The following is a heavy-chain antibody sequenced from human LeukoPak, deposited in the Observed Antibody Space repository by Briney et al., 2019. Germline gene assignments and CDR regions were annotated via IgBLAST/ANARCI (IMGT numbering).Heavy chain of an antibody. CDR1: GFTFSSYG. CDR2: IRYDGSNK. CDR3: AKAYYYDSSGYSNFDY. Sequence: PGGSLRLSCAASGFTFSSYGMHWVRQAPGKGLEWVAFIRYDGSNKYYADSVKGRFTISRDNSKNTLYLQMNSLRAEDTAVYYCAKAYYYDSSGYSNFDYWGQGTLVTVSS. D-gene: IGHD3-22*01. V-gene: IGHV3-30*02. J-gene: IGHJ4*02.